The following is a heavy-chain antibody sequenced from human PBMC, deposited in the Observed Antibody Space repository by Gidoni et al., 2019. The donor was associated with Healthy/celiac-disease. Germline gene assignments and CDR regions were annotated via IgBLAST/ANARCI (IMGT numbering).Heavy chain of an antibody. V-gene: IGHV3-49*04. CDR3: TRDHFTMVQGVIYYGMDV. CDR2: IRSKAYGGTT. D-gene: IGHD3-10*01. J-gene: IGHJ6*02. CDR1: GFTFGAYA. Sequence: EVQLVESGGGLVQPGRSLRLSCTASGFTFGAYALSWVRQAPGKGLEWVGFIRSKAYGGTTEYAASVKGRFTISRDDSKSIAYLQMNSLKTEDTAVYYCTRDHFTMVQGVIYYGMDVWGQGTTVTVSS.